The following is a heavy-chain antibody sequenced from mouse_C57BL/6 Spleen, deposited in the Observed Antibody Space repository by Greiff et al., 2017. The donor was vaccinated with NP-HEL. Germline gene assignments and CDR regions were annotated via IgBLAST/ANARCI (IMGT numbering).Heavy chain of an antibody. CDR3: ARHEEVATPFAY. CDR2: ISGGGGNT. J-gene: IGHJ3*01. D-gene: IGHD1-1*01. CDR1: GFTFSSYT. Sequence: EVKVVESGGGLVKPGGSLKLSCAASGFTFSSYTMSWVRQTPEKRLEWVATISGGGGNTYYPDSVKGRFTISRDNAKNTLYLQMSSLRSEDTALYYCARHEEVATPFAYWGQGTLVTVSA. V-gene: IGHV5-9*01.